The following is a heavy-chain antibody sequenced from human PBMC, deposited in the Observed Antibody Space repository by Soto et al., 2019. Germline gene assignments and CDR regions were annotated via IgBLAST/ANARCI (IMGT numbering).Heavy chain of an antibody. CDR1: GYSFTSYW. V-gene: IGHV5-10-1*01. J-gene: IGHJ6*02. D-gene: IGHD2-8*01. CDR2: IDPSDSYT. CDR3: ARLMGDYYYYGMDV. Sequence: PGESLKISCKGSGYSFTSYWISWGRQMPGKGLEWMGRIDPSDSYTNYSPSFQGHVTISADKSIRTAYLQWSSLKASDTAMYYCARLMGDYYYYGMDVWGQGTTVTVSS.